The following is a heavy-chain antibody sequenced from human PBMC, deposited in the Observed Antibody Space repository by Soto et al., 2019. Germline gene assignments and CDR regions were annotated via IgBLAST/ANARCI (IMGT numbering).Heavy chain of an antibody. CDR1: GFTVSSNY. D-gene: IGHD5-12*01. J-gene: IGHJ4*02. CDR2: IYSGGST. V-gene: IGHV3-53*01. Sequence: GGSLRLSCAASGFTVSSNYMSWVRQAPGKGLEWVSVIYSGGSTYYADSVKGRFTISRDNSKNTLYLQMNSLRAEDTAVYYCAKSVEMAAINHYFDYWGLGALVTVSS. CDR3: AKSVEMAAINHYFDY.